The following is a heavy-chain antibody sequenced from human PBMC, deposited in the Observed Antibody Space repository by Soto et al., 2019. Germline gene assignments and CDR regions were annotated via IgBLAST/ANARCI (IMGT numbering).Heavy chain of an antibody. D-gene: IGHD6-19*01. CDR1: GFTFDDYT. J-gene: IGHJ4*02. CDR3: ATDIASSGWYSLVY. V-gene: IGHV3-43*01. CDR2: ISCDGGST. Sequence: PGGSLRLSCAASGFTFDDYTMHWVRQAPGKGLEWVSLISCDGGSTYYAVSVKGRFTISRDNSKNSLYLQMISLRTEDTALYYCATDIASSGWYSLVYWGQET.